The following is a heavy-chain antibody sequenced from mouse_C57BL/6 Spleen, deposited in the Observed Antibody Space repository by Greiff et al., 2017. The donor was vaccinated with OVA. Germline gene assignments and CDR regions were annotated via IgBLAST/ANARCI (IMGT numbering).Heavy chain of an antibody. CDR1: GYAFSSSW. CDR3: ARGGGFDYYRYFDV. CDR2: IYPGDGDT. J-gene: IGHJ1*03. V-gene: IGHV1-82*01. D-gene: IGHD2-4*01. Sequence: QVQLQQSGPELVKPGASVKISCKASGYAFSSSWMNWVKQRPGKGLEWIGRIYPGDGDTNYNGKFKGKATLTADKSSSTAYMQLRSLTSEDSAVYFCARGGGFDYYRYFDVWGTGTTVTVSS.